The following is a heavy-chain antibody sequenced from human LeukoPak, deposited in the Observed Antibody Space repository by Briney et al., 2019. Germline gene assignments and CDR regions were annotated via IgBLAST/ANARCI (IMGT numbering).Heavy chain of an antibody. CDR1: GGTFSSYA. D-gene: IGHD5-24*01. V-gene: IGHV1-69*04. J-gene: IGHJ6*02. CDR3: ARDPSGGVEMATINDYYYGMDV. Sequence: ASVKASCKASGGTFSSYAISWVRQAPGQGLEWMGRIIPILGIANYAQKFQGRVTITADKSTSTAYMELSSLRSEDTAVYYCARDPSGGVEMATINDYYYGMDVWGQGTTVTVSS. CDR2: IIPILGIA.